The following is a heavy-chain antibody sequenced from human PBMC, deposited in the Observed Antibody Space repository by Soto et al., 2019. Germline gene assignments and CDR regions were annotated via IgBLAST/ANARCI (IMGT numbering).Heavy chain of an antibody. V-gene: IGHV1-3*01. D-gene: IGHD6-19*01. CDR2: INADNGNT. CDR3: ARGSLAGLFDF. J-gene: IGHJ4*02. CDR1: GYTFTTYA. Sequence: ASVKVSCKASGYTFTTYAMHWVPQAPGQRLEWMGWINADNGNTKYSQKFQGRVTITSDTSASTAYMELSSLRSEDTAVYYCARGSLAGLFDFWGQGTLVTVSS.